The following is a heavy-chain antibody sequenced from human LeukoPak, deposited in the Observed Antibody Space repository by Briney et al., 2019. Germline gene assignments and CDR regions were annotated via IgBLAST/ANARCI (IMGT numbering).Heavy chain of an antibody. J-gene: IGHJ6*03. Sequence: ASVKVSCKASGYTFTSYGISWVRQAPGQGLEWMGWISAYNGNTNYAQKLQGRVTMTTDTSTSTAYMELRSLRSDDTAVYYCARDAQDIVVVPAADYYYYMDVWGKGTTVTISS. CDR1: GYTFTSYG. CDR2: ISAYNGNT. V-gene: IGHV1-18*01. CDR3: ARDAQDIVVVPAADYYYYMDV. D-gene: IGHD2-2*01.